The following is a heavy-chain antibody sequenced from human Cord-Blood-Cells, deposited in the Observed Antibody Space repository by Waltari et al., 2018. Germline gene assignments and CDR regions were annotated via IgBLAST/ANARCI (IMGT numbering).Heavy chain of an antibody. V-gene: IGHV3-30*04. CDR3: ARDPRSSSWYYYYYGMDV. Sequence: QVQLVESGGGVVEPGRSLRLSCAASGSTFSSYAMHWVRQAPGKGLEWVAVIAYDGSNKYYADSVKGRFTISRDNSKNTLYLQMNSLRAEDTAVYYCARDPRSSSWYYYYYGMDVWGQGTTVTVSS. CDR2: IAYDGSNK. D-gene: IGHD6-13*01. J-gene: IGHJ6*02. CDR1: GSTFSSYA.